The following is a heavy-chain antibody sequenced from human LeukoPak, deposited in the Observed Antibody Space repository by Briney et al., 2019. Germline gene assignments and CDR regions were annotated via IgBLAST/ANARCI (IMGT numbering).Heavy chain of an antibody. CDR1: GGSISSGSYY. CDR3: AGGGDGNCSGTSCYANFDY. V-gene: IGHV4-61*02. CDR2: IFTSGST. Sequence: SQTLSLTCTVSGGSISSGSYYWSWIRQPAGKGLEWIGRIFTSGSTNYNPSLKSRVTISLDTSKNQFSLRLSSVTAADTAVYYCAGGGDGNCSGTSCYANFDYWGQGTLVTVSS. D-gene: IGHD2-2*01. J-gene: IGHJ4*02.